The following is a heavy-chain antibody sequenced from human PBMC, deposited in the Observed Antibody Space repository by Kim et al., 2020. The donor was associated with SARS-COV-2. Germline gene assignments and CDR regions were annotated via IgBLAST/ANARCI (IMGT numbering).Heavy chain of an antibody. J-gene: IGHJ4*02. Sequence: TIYHAASVKGRFTISRDNAKNSLYLQMNSLRAEDTAVYYCAREFGDSSTYWGQGTLVTVSS. CDR3: AREFGDSSTY. V-gene: IGHV3-48*03. CDR2: TI. D-gene: IGHD3-22*01.